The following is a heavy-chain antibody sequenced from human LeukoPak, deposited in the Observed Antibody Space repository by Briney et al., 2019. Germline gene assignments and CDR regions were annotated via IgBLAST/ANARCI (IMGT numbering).Heavy chain of an antibody. V-gene: IGHV3-23*01. Sequence: GGSLRLSCAASGFTFSNYAMSWVRQAPGKGLEWVSVISGRGTNTYYADSVTGRFTISRDNSKDTLYLQMNSLRVEDTAVYYCARIGTTFAFDIWGQGTMVTVSS. CDR1: GFTFSNYA. CDR2: ISGRGTNT. D-gene: IGHD4-17*01. CDR3: ARIGTTFAFDI. J-gene: IGHJ3*02.